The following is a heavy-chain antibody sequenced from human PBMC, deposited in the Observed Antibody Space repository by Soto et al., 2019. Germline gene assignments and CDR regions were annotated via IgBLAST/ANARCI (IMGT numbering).Heavy chain of an antibody. CDR3: ARHPGTQWFGELSLPDY. D-gene: IGHD3-10*01. V-gene: IGHV4-59*01. CDR1: GDSMISYH. CDR2: SYYSGST. Sequence: SETLSLTCNVSGDSMISYHWSWIRQSPGKGLEWIGYSYYSGSTNYNPSLKSRVTISVDTSKNQFSLKLSSVTAADTAVYYCARHPGTQWFGELSLPDYWGQGTLVTVS. J-gene: IGHJ4*02.